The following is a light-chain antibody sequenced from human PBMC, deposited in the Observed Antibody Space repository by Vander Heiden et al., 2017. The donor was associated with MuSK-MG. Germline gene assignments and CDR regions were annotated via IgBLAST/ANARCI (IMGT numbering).Light chain of an antibody. J-gene: IGKJ2*01. V-gene: IGKV1-39*01. CDR2: AAS. CDR3: QQSYSAPYT. Sequence: DIHMTQSPSSLSASVGDRVTITCRASQSISSYLNWYQEKPGKAPNLLIYAASTLQSGVPSRFSGSVSGTDFTLTISSLQPEDFATYYCQQSYSAPYTFGQGTKLEIK. CDR1: QSISSY.